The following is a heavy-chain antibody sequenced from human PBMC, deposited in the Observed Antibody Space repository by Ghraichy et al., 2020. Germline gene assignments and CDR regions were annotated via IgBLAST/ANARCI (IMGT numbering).Heavy chain of an antibody. CDR1: GGSISSGDYY. CDR3: ARDWGNKGHFDY. D-gene: IGHD2/OR15-2a*01. J-gene: IGHJ4*02. CDR2: IYYSGST. V-gene: IGHV4-30-4*01. Sequence: SLNISCTVSGGSISSGDYYWSWIRQPPGKGLEWIGYIYYSGSTYYNPSLKSRVTISVDTSKNQFSLKLSSVTAADTAVYYCARDWGNKGHFDYWGQGTLVTVSS.